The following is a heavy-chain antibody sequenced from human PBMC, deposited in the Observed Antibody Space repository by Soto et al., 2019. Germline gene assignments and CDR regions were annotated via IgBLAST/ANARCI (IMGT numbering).Heavy chain of an antibody. CDR1: GFSLSNSGVG. Sequence: QITLKESGPTLVEPTQTLTLTCSFSGFSLSNSGVGVGWFRQAPGKALECLGIIYWDNDRRYNPSLKDRLSITKDTSNNQVVVTMTSMEPVDTGTYYCAPRVSYSVSWDVGWFDSWGQGTPVTVS. V-gene: IGHV2-5*02. CDR3: APRVSYSVSWDVGWFDS. CDR2: IYWDNDR. J-gene: IGHJ5*01. D-gene: IGHD3-10*01.